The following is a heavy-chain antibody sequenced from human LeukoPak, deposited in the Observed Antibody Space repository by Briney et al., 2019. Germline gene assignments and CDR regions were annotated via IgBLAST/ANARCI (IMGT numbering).Heavy chain of an antibody. J-gene: IGHJ4*02. CDR2: VSPYNGNT. V-gene: IGHV1-18*01. CDR3: ARNGRVRRVVKDLFEY. Sequence: GASVKVSCKTSRGTFSSYGFSWVRQAPGQGLEWMGRVSPYNGNTYYSQRFQDRVTITKDTSTGSAYMDLRNLSTDDTAMYYCARNGRVRRVVKDLFEYWGQGTLVAVSS. CDR1: RGTFSSYG. D-gene: IGHD3-10*01.